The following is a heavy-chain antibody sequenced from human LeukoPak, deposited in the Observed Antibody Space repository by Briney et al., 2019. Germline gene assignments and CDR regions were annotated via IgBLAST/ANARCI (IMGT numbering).Heavy chain of an antibody. CDR2: ISVYNVNT. CDR1: GYTFTSYG. J-gene: IGHJ6*02. Sequence: ATAKVSCKASGYTFTSYGISWVRQAPGQGLEWMGWISVYNVNTNYAQKLQGRVTMTTDTSTSTAYMELRSLRSDDTAVYYCARVGAGYSDDYYYYCMDVWGQGTTVTV. V-gene: IGHV1-18*01. CDR3: ARVGAGYSDDYYYYCMDV. D-gene: IGHD5-18*01.